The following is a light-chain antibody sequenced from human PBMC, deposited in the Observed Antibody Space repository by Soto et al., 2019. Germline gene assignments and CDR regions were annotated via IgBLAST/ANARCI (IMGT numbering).Light chain of an antibody. J-gene: IGLJ1*01. V-gene: IGLV2-14*01. CDR3: SSYSSSSTLV. Sequence: QSVLTQPASVSVSPGQSITIACTGTSSDVGGYNYVSWFQQHPGKAPKLMIYEVSNRPSGVSNRSSASKSGNTASLTISGLQAEDEATYYCSSYSSSSTLVFGTGTKVTVL. CDR2: EVS. CDR1: SSDVGGYNY.